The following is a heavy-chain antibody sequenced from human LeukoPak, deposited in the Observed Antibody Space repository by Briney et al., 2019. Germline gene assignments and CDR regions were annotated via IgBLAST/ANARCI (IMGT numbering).Heavy chain of an antibody. J-gene: IGHJ6*03. CDR1: GGIFRSYT. CDR2: IIPIFGTP. D-gene: IGHD2-2*02. Sequence: SVKVSCKASGGIFRSYTISWVRQAPGQGLEWMGGIIPIFGTPNYAQKFQGRVTFTTDESTSTAYMELSSLRSEDTAVYYCARDRATDIVVVPAAIPHYYYMDVWGKGTTVTVSS. CDR3: ARDRATDIVVVPAAIPHYYYMDV. V-gene: IGHV1-69*05.